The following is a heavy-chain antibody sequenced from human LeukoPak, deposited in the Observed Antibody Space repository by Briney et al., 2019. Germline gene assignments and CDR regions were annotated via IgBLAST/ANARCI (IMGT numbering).Heavy chain of an antibody. CDR3: ARLSRPTPWLIFDY. CDR1: GGSISSYY. Sequence: PSETLSLTCTVSGGSISSYYWSWIRQPPGKGLEWIGYIYTSGSTNYNPSLKSRVTISVDTSKNQFSLKLSSVTAADTAVYYCARLSRPTPWLIFDYWGQGALVTVSS. D-gene: IGHD3-22*01. J-gene: IGHJ4*02. CDR2: IYTSGST. V-gene: IGHV4-4*09.